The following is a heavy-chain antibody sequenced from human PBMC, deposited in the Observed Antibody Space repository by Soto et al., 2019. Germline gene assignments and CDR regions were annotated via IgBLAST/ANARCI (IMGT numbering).Heavy chain of an antibody. CDR2: VDPNDSFA. D-gene: IGHD3-10*01. CDR3: ARHQSGSGNSIVDF. CDR1: EYSFRIYW. J-gene: IGHJ4*02. Sequence: GESLKISCQAFEYSFRIYWISWVRQKPGAGLEWMGRVDPNDSFATYSPSCEGHVSISVDKSTNIVYLQWRSLRASDTATHYCARHQSGSGNSIVDFWGQGTPVTVSS. V-gene: IGHV5-10-1*01.